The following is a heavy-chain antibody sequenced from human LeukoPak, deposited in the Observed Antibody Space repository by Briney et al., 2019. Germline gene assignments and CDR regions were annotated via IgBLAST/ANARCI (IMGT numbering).Heavy chain of an antibody. D-gene: IGHD2-15*01. CDR1: GFTFSSFA. CDR2: IGASADVT. Sequence: GGSLRLSCAASGFTFSSFAMSWVRQAPGKGLEWVSTIGASADVTYYADSVKGRFTISRDNSKNALFLQMNSLRAEDTAVYYCARYWSGGSCYDYWGQGTLVTVSS. J-gene: IGHJ4*02. CDR3: ARYWSGGSCYDY. V-gene: IGHV3-23*01.